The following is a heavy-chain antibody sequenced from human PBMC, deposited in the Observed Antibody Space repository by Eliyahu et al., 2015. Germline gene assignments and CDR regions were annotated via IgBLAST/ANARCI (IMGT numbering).Heavy chain of an antibody. CDR2: INQDGSER. CDR1: GFTFSXQW. Sequence: EVQLVESGGGLVQPGGSLRLSCAXXGFTFSXQWMSWVRQTPGKGLEWVANINQDGSERHYVDSVKGRFTIARDNAKNSLSLQMNSLRAEDTAVYYCANGFLPGDWGNYWGQGTLVTVSS. V-gene: IGHV3-7*01. CDR3: ANGFLPGDWGNY. J-gene: IGHJ4*02. D-gene: IGHD2-21*02.